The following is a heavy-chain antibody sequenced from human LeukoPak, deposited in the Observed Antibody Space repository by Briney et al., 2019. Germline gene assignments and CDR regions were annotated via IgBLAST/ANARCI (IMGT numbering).Heavy chain of an antibody. CDR3: ATTTIGSSSSYYFDY. J-gene: IGHJ4*02. Sequence: PSETLSLTCTVSGGSISSSSYYWGWIRQPPGKGLEWIGSIYYSGSTYYNPSLKSRVTLSVDTSKNQFSLTLTSVTAADTAMYYCATTTIGSSSSYYFDYWGRGTLVTVSS. V-gene: IGHV4-39*07. CDR2: IYYSGST. CDR1: GGSISSSSYY. D-gene: IGHD6-6*01.